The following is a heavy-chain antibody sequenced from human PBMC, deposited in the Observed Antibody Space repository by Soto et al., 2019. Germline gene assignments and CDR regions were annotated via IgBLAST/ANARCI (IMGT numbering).Heavy chain of an antibody. V-gene: IGHV4-39*01. CDR1: GGSISRSSYY. D-gene: IGHD6-13*01. CDR2: IYYSGST. CDR3: AGHKIAAAGIYYYYYMDV. Sequence: SETLSLTCTVSGGSISRSSYYWGWIRQPPGKGLEWIGSIYYSGSTYYNPSLKSRVTISVDTSKNQFSLKLSSVTAADTAVYYCAGHKIAAAGIYYYYYMDVWGKGTTVTVSS. J-gene: IGHJ6*03.